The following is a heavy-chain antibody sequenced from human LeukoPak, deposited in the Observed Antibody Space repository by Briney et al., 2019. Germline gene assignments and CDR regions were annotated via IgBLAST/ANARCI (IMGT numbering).Heavy chain of an antibody. J-gene: IGHJ3*02. CDR3: ATRGHYYDSSGYFPDAFDI. CDR2: INPSGGST. CDR1: GYTFTSYY. Sequence: ASVKVSCKASGYTFTSYYMHWVRQAPGQGLEWMGIINPSGGSTSYAQKFQGRVTMTRDTSTSTVYMELSSLRSEDTAVYYCATRGHYYDSSGYFPDAFDIWGQGTMVTVSS. D-gene: IGHD3-22*01. V-gene: IGHV1-46*01.